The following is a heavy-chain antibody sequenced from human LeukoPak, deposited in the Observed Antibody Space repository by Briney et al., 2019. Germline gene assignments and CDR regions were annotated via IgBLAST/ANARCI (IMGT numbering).Heavy chain of an antibody. J-gene: IGHJ4*02. CDR3: AREKGYYYDSSGYHPIDY. Sequence: SETLSLTCTVSGGSISSGSYYWSWIRQPAGKGLEWIGRIYTSGSTNYNPSLKSRVTISVDTSKNQSSLELSSVTAADTAVYYCAREKGYYYDSSGYHPIDYWGQGTLVTVSS. CDR2: IYTSGST. D-gene: IGHD3-22*01. V-gene: IGHV4-61*02. CDR1: GGSISSGSYY.